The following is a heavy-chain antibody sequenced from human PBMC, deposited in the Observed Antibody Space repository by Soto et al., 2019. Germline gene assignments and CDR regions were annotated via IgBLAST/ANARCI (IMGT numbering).Heavy chain of an antibody. J-gene: IGHJ6*02. Sequence: QVQLVQSGAEVKKPGASVKVSCKASGYTFTSYDINWVRQATGQGLEWMGWMNPNSGNTGYAQKFQGRVTMTRNTSISTAYMELSSLRSEDTAVYYCARERGNIVLMVYALRVVYGKDVWGQGTTVTVSS. CDR3: ARERGNIVLMVYALRVVYGKDV. D-gene: IGHD2-8*01. V-gene: IGHV1-8*01. CDR1: GYTFTSYD. CDR2: MNPNSGNT.